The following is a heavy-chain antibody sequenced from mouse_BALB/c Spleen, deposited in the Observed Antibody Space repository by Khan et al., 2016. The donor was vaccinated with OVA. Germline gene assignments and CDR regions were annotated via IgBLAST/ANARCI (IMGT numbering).Heavy chain of an antibody. V-gene: IGHV2-3*01. D-gene: IGHD1-1*01. J-gene: IGHJ3*01. CDR3: ALYYYGRAWFAY. CDR2: LWGDGST. CDR1: GFSLTSYG. Sequence: QVRLQQSGPGLVAPSQSLSITCTVSGFSLTSYGVGWVRQPPGKGLEWLGVLWGDGSTNYHSALISRLNINKDNSKSQVFLKLNSLQTDDTATYYCALYYYGRAWFAYWGQGTLVTVSA.